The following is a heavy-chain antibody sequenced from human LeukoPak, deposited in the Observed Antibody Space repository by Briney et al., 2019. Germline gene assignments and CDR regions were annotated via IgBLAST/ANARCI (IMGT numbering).Heavy chain of an antibody. CDR2: IKQDGSEK. V-gene: IGHV3-7*04. Sequence: GGSLRLSCAASGFTFSSYWMSWVRQAPGKGLEWVANIKQDGSEKYYVDSVKGRFTISRDNAKNSLYLQMNSLRAEDTAVYYCARGYSSSWYGAWYFDYWGQGTLVTVSS. D-gene: IGHD6-13*01. CDR1: GFTFSSYW. CDR3: ARGYSSSWYGAWYFDY. J-gene: IGHJ4*02.